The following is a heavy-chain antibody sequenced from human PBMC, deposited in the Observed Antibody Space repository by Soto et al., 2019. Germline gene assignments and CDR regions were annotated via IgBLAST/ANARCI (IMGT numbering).Heavy chain of an antibody. J-gene: IGHJ4*02. D-gene: IGHD3-22*01. Sequence: GGSLRLSCAASEFTFINYAMSWIRQAQGKGLEWVSAISYGGGTTYYADSVKGRFTISRDNSKNTLYLQMNSLRAEDTAVYYCAKNPGYYYDSTGYHFDYWGQGTLVTVSS. V-gene: IGHV3-23*01. CDR1: EFTFINYA. CDR3: AKNPGYYYDSTGYHFDY. CDR2: ISYGGGTT.